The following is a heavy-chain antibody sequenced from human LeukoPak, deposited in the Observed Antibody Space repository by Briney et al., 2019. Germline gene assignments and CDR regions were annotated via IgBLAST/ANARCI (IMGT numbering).Heavy chain of an antibody. J-gene: IGHJ4*02. V-gene: IGHV4-4*07. CDR2: IYSSGST. D-gene: IGHD4-23*01. Sequence: PSETLSLTCTVSGGSINSYYWSWIRQPAGKGLEWIGRIYSSGSTNYNPSLKSRVSMSVDTSRNQFSLKLTSVTAADTAVYYCARGGKATVVTMWGQGILVTVSS. CDR1: GGSINSYY. CDR3: ARGGKATVVTM.